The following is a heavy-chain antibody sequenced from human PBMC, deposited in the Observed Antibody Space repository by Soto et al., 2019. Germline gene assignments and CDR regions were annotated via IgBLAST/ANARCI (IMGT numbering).Heavy chain of an antibody. V-gene: IGHV3-7*01. J-gene: IGHJ4*02. Sequence: EVQLEESGGGLVQPGGSLRLSCAASGFSFSSYWMSWVRQAPGKGPEWVAIVSLDGRDKTYADSVKGRFTISRDNAENSLCLQMNSLRADDTAVYYCARDDRSSGPFDYWGQGALVTVSS. CDR1: GFSFSSYW. CDR3: ARDDRSSGPFDY. D-gene: IGHD6-19*01. CDR2: VSLDGRDK.